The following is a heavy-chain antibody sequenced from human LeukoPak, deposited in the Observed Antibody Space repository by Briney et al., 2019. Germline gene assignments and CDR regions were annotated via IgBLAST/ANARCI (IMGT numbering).Heavy chain of an antibody. V-gene: IGHV4-34*01. CDR3: ARLRVLRFLEWYPRYYFDY. J-gene: IGHJ4*02. CDR1: GGSFSGYY. CDR2: INHSGST. D-gene: IGHD3-3*01. Sequence: SETVSLTCAVYGGSFSGYYWSWIRQPPGKGLEWIGEINHSGSTNYNPSLKSRVTISVDTSKNQFSLKLSSVTAADTAVYYCARLRVLRFLEWYPRYYFDYWGQGTLVTVSS.